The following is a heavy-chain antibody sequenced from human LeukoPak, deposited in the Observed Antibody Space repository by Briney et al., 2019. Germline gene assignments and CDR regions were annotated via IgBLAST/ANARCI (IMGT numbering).Heavy chain of an antibody. D-gene: IGHD6-19*01. J-gene: IGHJ4*02. CDR2: ISWNSGSI. V-gene: IGHV3-9*01. CDR1: GFTFDDYA. Sequence: AGGSLRLSCAASGFTFDDYAMHWVRQAPGKGLEWVSGISWNSGSIGYADSVKGRFTISRDNAKNSLYLQMNSLRAEDTALYYCAKDIARIAVAGLFDYWGQGTLVTVSS. CDR3: AKDIARIAVAGLFDY.